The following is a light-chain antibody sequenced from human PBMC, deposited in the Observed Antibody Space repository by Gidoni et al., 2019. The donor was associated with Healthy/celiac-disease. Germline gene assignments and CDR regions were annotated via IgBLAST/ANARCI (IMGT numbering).Light chain of an antibody. Sequence: DIQMTQSPSSLSASVGERFTITSRASLSISSYLNWYQQEPAKAPKLLMYSASSLQSGVPSRLSGSGCCTDVTRTTSSLQPEDFTTNYCQQSYSTPTTFGQGTRLEIK. CDR2: SAS. J-gene: IGKJ5*01. CDR1: LSISSY. CDR3: QQSYSTPTT. V-gene: IGKV1-39*01.